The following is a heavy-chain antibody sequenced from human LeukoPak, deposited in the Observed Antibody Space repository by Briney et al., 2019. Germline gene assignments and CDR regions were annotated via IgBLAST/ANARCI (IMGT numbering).Heavy chain of an antibody. D-gene: IGHD6-25*01. CDR1: GGSISSGGYS. CDR2: IYHSGST. CDR3: AREADYYYGMDV. V-gene: IGHV4-30-2*01. J-gene: IGHJ6*02. Sequence: PSETLSLTSAVSGGSISSGGYSWSWIRQPPGKGLEWIGYIYHSGSTYYNPSLKSRVTISVDRSKNQFSLKLSSVTAADTAVYYCAREADYYYGMDVWGQGTTVTVSS.